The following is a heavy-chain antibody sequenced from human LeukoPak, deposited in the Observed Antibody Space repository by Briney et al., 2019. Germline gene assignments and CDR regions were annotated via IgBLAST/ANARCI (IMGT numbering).Heavy chain of an antibody. J-gene: IGHJ4*02. CDR2: ISASGGRT. CDR1: GFTFSSYA. CDR3: AKVNYYDSTGLFDY. V-gene: IGHV3-23*01. Sequence: GGSLRLSCAASGFTFSSYAMSWVRQAPGKGLEWVSAISASGGRTDYADSVKGRFTISRDNSKNTLYLQMNSLRAEDTAVYDCAKVNYYDSTGLFDYWGQGTLVTVSS. D-gene: IGHD3-22*01.